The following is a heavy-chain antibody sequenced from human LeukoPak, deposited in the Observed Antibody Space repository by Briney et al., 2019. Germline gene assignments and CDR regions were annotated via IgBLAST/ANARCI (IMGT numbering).Heavy chain of an antibody. CDR1: GGSFSGYY. CDR2: INHSGST. V-gene: IGHV4-34*01. J-gene: IGHJ6*04. Sequence: PSETLSLTCAVYGGSFSGYYWSWIRQPPGKGLEWIGEINHSGSTNYNPSLKSRVTISVDTSKNQFSLKLSSVTAADTAVYYYARWGRRWFGPRYYYGMDVWGKGATVTVSS. D-gene: IGHD3-10*01. CDR3: ARWGRRWFGPRYYYGMDV.